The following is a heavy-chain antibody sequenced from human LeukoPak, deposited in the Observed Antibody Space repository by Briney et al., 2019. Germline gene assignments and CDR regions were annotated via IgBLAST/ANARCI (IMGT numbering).Heavy chain of an antibody. CDR2: INPSGGST. D-gene: IGHD3-3*01. CDR1: GYTFTSYY. V-gene: IGHV1-46*01. Sequence: GASVTVSCKASGYTFTSYYMHWVRQAPGQGLEWMGLINPSGGSTSYAQKFQGRVTMTRDTSTSTVYMELSSLRSEDTAVYYCARAPIFGVVNPTYYYYGMDVWGQGTTVTVSS. J-gene: IGHJ6*02. CDR3: ARAPIFGVVNPTYYYYGMDV.